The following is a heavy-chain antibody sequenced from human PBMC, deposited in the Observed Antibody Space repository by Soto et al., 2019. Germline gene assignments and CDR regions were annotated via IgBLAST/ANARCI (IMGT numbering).Heavy chain of an antibody. V-gene: IGHV3-23*01. J-gene: IGHJ6*02. CDR3: AKVNSGWTYYYYYGMDV. CDR1: GFTLSRYA. D-gene: IGHD6-19*01. CDR2: ISGSGGST. Sequence: GGALRLSCGASGFTLSRYAISWGRQAPGKGLEWISAISGSGGSTYYADSVKGRFTIPRDNSKNTLYLQMNSLRAEDTAVYYCAKVNSGWTYYYYYGMDVWGQGTTVTVSS.